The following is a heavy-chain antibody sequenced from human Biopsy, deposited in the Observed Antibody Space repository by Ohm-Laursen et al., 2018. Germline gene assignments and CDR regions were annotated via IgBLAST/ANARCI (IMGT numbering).Heavy chain of an antibody. V-gene: IGHV4-31*11. D-gene: IGHD3-9*01. J-gene: IGHJ2*01. Sequence: SQTLSLTCGVSGASVKTSGYFWAWIRQRPGKGLEWIGYISYNERTHYNPSLTSRLAISFDTSNNHISLQLRSVSVADTAVYYCVREPKTGTAEAWYFDLWGRGSPVTVPS. CDR3: VREPKTGTAEAWYFDL. CDR1: GASVKTSGYF. CDR2: ISYNERT.